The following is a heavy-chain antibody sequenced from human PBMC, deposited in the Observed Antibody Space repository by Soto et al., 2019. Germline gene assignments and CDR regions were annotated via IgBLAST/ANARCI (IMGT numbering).Heavy chain of an antibody. J-gene: IGHJ6*02. Sequence: EVQLVESGGGLVKPGGSLRLSCAASGFTFSSYNMNWVRQAPGKGLEWVSSISTSSSYIYYVDSVKGRFTISRDNAKNSLYLQMNSLRAEDTAGYYCARGSMGDYYGMDVWGQGTTVTVSS. V-gene: IGHV3-21*01. CDR1: GFTFSSYN. D-gene: IGHD3-10*01. CDR2: ISTSSSYI. CDR3: ARGSMGDYYGMDV.